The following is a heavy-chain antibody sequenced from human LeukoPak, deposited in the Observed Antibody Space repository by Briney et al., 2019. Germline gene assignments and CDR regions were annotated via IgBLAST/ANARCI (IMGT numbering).Heavy chain of an antibody. J-gene: IGHJ4*02. CDR3: ARHYYDSSGSDYYFDY. CDR2: IYYSGST. D-gene: IGHD3-22*01. V-gene: IGHV4-59*08. Sequence: SETLSLTCTVSGGSISSYYWSWIRQPPGEVLEWIGYIYYSGSTNYNPSLKSRVTISVDTSKNQFSLKLSSVTAADTGVYYCARHYYDSSGSDYYFDYWGQGTLVTVSS. CDR1: GGSISSYY.